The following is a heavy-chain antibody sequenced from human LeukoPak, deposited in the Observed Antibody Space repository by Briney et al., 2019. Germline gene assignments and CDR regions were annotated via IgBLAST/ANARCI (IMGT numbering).Heavy chain of an antibody. CDR1: GGSISSYY. J-gene: IGHJ4*02. CDR2: IYTSGST. Sequence: SETLSLTCTVSGGSISSYYWSWIRQPAGKGLEWIGRIYTSGSTNYNPSLKSRVTMSVDTSKNQFSLKLSSVTAADTAVYYCARVPDEHDYGVYHFDYWGQGTLVTVSS. CDR3: ARVPDEHDYGVYHFDY. V-gene: IGHV4-4*07. D-gene: IGHD4-17*01.